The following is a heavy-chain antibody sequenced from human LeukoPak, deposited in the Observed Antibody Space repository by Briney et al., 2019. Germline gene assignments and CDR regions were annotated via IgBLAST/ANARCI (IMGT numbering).Heavy chain of an antibody. J-gene: IGHJ4*02. V-gene: IGHV1-24*01. CDR3: ATNPPAHPGYSRSWYSFDY. D-gene: IGHD6-13*01. Sequence: AAVKVSCKVSGYTLTELSMHWVRQAPGKGLEWMGGFDPEDGETIYAQKFQGRVTMTEDTSTDTAYMELSSLRSEDTAVYYCATNPPAHPGYSRSWYSFDYWGQGTLVPVSS. CDR2: FDPEDGET. CDR1: GYTLTELS.